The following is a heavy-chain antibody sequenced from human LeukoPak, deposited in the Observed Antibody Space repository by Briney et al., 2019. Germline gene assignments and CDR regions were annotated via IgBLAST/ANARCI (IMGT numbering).Heavy chain of an antibody. D-gene: IGHD4-17*01. CDR3: ARSYGDYALDY. Sequence: SETLSLTCTVSGGSISSSSYYWGWIRQPPGKGLEWIGSIYYSGSTYYNPSLKSRVTISVDTSKNQFSPKLSSVTAADTAVYYCARSYGDYALDYWGQGTLVTVSS. V-gene: IGHV4-39*07. CDR1: GGSISSSSYY. J-gene: IGHJ4*02. CDR2: IYYSGST.